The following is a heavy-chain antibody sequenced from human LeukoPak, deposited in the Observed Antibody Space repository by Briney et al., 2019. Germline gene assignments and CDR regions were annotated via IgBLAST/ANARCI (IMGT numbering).Heavy chain of an antibody. D-gene: IGHD2-2*01. Sequence: GGSLRLSCAASGFTFSSYAMSWVRQAPGKGLEWVSAISGSGGSTYYADSVKGRFTISRDNSKNTLYLQMNSLRAEDTAVYYCAKGPGLIVVVPAAGTYFDYWGQGTLVTVSS. CDR2: ISGSGGST. J-gene: IGHJ4*02. CDR1: GFTFSSYA. V-gene: IGHV3-23*01. CDR3: AKGPGLIVVVPAAGTYFDY.